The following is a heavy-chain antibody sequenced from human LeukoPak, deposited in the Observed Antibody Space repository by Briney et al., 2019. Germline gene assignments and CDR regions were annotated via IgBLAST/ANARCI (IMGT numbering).Heavy chain of an antibody. CDR3: ASETMHDYGDYAIDY. CDR2: IYDNGNT. V-gene: IGHV4-59*01. Sequence: SETLSLTCTVSGGSISNYNWNWIRQPPGKGLEWIGYIYDNGNTNYNPSLKSRVIISLDTSENQLSLKLSSVTAADTAVYYCASETMHDYGDYAIDYWGQGTLVTVSS. J-gene: IGHJ4*02. D-gene: IGHD4-17*01. CDR1: GGSISNYN.